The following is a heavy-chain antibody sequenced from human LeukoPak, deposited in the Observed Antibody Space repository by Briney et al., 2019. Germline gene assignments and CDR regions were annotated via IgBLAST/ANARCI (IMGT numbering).Heavy chain of an antibody. V-gene: IGHV5-51*01. D-gene: IGHD5-24*01. CDR3: ASRTEMADFDY. CDR2: IYPGDSDT. J-gene: IGHJ4*02. Sequence: RGESLQISCQGSGCSFTSYWIGWVRQLPGKGLEWMGIIYPGDSDTRYSPSFQGQVTISADESISTAYLQWSSLKASDTAMYYCASRTEMADFDYWGQGTLVTVSS. CDR1: GCSFTSYW.